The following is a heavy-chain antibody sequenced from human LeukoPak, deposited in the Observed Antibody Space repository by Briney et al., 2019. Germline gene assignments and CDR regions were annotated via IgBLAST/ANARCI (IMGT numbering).Heavy chain of an antibody. CDR3: ARGRRGYCSGGSCYGSSDY. V-gene: IGHV4-39*07. CDR1: GGSVSSGSYY. J-gene: IGHJ4*02. Sequence: SETLSLTCTVSGGSVSSGSYYWSWIRQPPGKGLEWIGEINHSGSTNYNPSLKSRVTISVDTSKNQFSLKLSSVTAADTAVYYCARGRRGYCSGGSCYGSSDYWGQGTLVTVSS. D-gene: IGHD2-15*01. CDR2: INHSGST.